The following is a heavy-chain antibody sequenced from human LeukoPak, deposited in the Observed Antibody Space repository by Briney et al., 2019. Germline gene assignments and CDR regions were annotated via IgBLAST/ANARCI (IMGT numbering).Heavy chain of an antibody. Sequence: GGSLRLSCAASGFTFGSYAMSWVRQAPGKGLEWVSAISGSGGSTYYADSVKGRFTTSRDNSKNTLYLQMNSLRAEDTAVYYCAKVVGLYYFDYWGQGTLVTVSS. J-gene: IGHJ4*02. D-gene: IGHD2-15*01. CDR1: GFTFGSYA. CDR2: ISGSGGST. V-gene: IGHV3-23*01. CDR3: AKVVGLYYFDY.